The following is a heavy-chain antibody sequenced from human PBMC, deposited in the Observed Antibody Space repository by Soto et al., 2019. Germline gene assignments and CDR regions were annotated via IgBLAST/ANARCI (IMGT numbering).Heavy chain of an antibody. V-gene: IGHV3-64*01. J-gene: IGHJ6*03. CDR1: GFTLSGYA. CDR3: ARRARPDFYYMDV. Sequence: GGSLRLSCAASGFTLSGYAMDWVRQAPGKGLEYVSGISSNGVGTYYANSVQGRFTISRDNSENTVYLQMGSLRPEDMAVYYCARRARPDFYYMDVWGKGTTVTVS. D-gene: IGHD6-6*01. CDR2: ISSNGVGT.